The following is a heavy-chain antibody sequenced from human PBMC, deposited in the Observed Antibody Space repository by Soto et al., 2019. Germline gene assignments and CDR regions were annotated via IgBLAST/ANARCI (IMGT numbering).Heavy chain of an antibody. D-gene: IGHD3-22*01. CDR3: AGLYPYESSGYHLDY. V-gene: IGHV4-59*08. Sequence: SETLSLTCTVSGGSISSYYCSWIRQPPGKGLEWVGSIYYSGSTNYNPSLGSRVTISVDTSKNQFSLKLSSVTAADTAVFYCAGLYPYESSGYHLDYWGQGTLVTVSS. CDR2: IYYSGST. J-gene: IGHJ4*02. CDR1: GGSISSYY.